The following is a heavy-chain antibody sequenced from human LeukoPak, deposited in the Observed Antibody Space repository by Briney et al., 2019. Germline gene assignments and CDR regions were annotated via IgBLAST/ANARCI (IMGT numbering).Heavy chain of an antibody. Sequence: ASVKVSCEASGYTFTCYHMHWVRQAPGQGLEWMGRINPNSGDTNYAQKFQGRVTMTRDTSISTAYMELSRLRSDDTAVYYCARDYCSSTSCLFDYWGQGTLVTVSS. CDR2: INPNSGDT. CDR1: GYTFTCYH. V-gene: IGHV1-2*06. J-gene: IGHJ4*02. CDR3: ARDYCSSTSCLFDY. D-gene: IGHD2-2*01.